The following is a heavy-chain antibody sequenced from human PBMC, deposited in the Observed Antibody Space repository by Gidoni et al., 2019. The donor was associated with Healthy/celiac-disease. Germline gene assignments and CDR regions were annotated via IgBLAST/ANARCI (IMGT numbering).Heavy chain of an antibody. Sequence: QVQLQESGPGLVKPSETLSLTCTVSGGSISSYYWSWIRQPPGKGLEWIGYIYYSGSTNYNPSLKSRVTISVDTSKNQFSLKLSSVTAADTAVYYCARDRVPEYYFDYWGQGTLVTVSS. D-gene: IGHD3-10*01. V-gene: IGHV4-59*01. J-gene: IGHJ4*02. CDR3: ARDRVPEYYFDY. CDR1: GGSISSYY. CDR2: IYYSGST.